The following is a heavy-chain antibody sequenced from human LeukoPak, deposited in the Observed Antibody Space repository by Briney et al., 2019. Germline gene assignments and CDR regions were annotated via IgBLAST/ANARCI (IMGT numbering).Heavy chain of an antibody. J-gene: IGHJ4*02. CDR3: ARDRGYYFDY. D-gene: IGHD3-10*01. CDR1: GFIFSRYW. Sequence: PGGSLRLSCAASGFIFSRYWMSWVRQAPGKGLEWVANIKQDGSEKYYVDSVKGRFTISRDNAKNSLYLQMNSLRAEDTAVYYCARDRGYYFDYWGQGTLVTVSS. CDR2: IKQDGSEK. V-gene: IGHV3-7*01.